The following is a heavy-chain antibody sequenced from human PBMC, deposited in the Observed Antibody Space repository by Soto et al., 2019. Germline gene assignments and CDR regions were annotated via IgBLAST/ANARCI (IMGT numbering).Heavy chain of an antibody. CDR2: IGGSGANT. V-gene: IGHV3-23*01. CDR1: GFTFNMYA. CDR3: ARTITGYFWAGAY. D-gene: IGHD1-1*01. J-gene: IGHJ4*02. Sequence: VGSLRLSCAASGFTFNMYAMSRVRQAPGKGLEWVSGIGGSGANTYYADFVKGRFTISRDNSKNTLYLQMDSLRAEDTAIYYCARTITGYFWAGAYWGQGTLVTVSS.